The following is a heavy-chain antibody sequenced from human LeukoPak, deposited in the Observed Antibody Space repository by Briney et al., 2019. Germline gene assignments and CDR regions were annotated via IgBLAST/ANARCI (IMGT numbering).Heavy chain of an antibody. J-gene: IGHJ6*02. D-gene: IGHD4-17*01. CDR3: ARVRTVTTHYYYYGMDV. V-gene: IGHV1-8*01. Sequence: ASVMVSCKASGYTFTSYDINWVRQATGQGLEWMGWMNPNSGNTGYAQKFQGRVTMTRNTSISTAYMELSSLRSEDTAVYYCARVRTVTTHYYYYGMDVWGQGTTVTVSS. CDR1: GYTFTSYD. CDR2: MNPNSGNT.